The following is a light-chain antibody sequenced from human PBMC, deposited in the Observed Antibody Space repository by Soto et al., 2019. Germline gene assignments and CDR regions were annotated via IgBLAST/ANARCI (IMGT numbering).Light chain of an antibody. Sequence: DIVMTQSPDSLAVSLGERATINCKSSQSVLYSSNNKNYLAWYQQKPGQPPKLLIYWASTRESGVPDRFSGRGSGTDFTLTISSRQAEDVAVYYCQQYYSTPRTFGQGTKVEIK. CDR1: QSVLYSSNNKNY. CDR2: WAS. CDR3: QQYYSTPRT. J-gene: IGKJ1*01. V-gene: IGKV4-1*01.